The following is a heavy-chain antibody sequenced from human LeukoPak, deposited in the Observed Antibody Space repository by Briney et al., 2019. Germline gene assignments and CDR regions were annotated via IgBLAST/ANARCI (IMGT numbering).Heavy chain of an antibody. J-gene: IGHJ4*02. V-gene: IGHV4-38-2*02. D-gene: IGHD6-6*01. Sequence: PSETLSLTCAVSGYSISSDYYWGWIRQPPGKGLEWIGNSHHSGSTYFNPSLQSRVTISVDTSKNQFSLKLNSVTAADTALYYCARDSSSFNIGARQASFDYWGQGTLVTVSS. CDR1: GYSISSDYY. CDR2: SHHSGST. CDR3: ARDSSSFNIGARQASFDY.